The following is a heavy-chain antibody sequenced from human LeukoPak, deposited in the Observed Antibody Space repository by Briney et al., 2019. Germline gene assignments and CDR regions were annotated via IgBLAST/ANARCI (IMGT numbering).Heavy chain of an antibody. CDR2: ISYDGSNK. Sequence: GGSLRLSCAAPGFTFSSYAMHWVRQAPGKGLEWVAVISYDGSNKYYADSVKGRFTISRDNSKNTLYLQMNSLRAEDTAVYYCARESYDSSGYHYWGQGTLVTVSS. J-gene: IGHJ4*02. CDR1: GFTFSSYA. V-gene: IGHV3-30-3*01. D-gene: IGHD3-22*01. CDR3: ARESYDSSGYHY.